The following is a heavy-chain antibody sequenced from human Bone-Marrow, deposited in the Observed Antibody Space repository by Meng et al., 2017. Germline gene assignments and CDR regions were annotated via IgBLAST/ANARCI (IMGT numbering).Heavy chain of an antibody. CDR3: AKDLVPHDYGAFPFDP. J-gene: IGHJ5*02. Sequence: LSLTCAASGFTFSSYAMSWVRQAPGKGLEWGSAISGSGGSTYYADSVKGRFTISRDNSNNTLFLQINSLRAEDTAVPYCAKDLVPHDYGAFPFDPWGQGTLVTVSS. D-gene: IGHD4-17*01. CDR1: GFTFSSYA. V-gene: IGHV3-23*01. CDR2: ISGSGGST.